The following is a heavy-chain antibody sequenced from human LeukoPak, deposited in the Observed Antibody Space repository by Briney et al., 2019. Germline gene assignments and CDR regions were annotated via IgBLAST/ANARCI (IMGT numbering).Heavy chain of an antibody. CDR1: GYIFTSYG. V-gene: IGHV1-18*01. CDR3: ARGMVTAYYYDSSGYYPNDY. CDR2: ISVYNGNT. J-gene: IGHJ4*02. Sequence: ASVKVSCKASGYIFTSYGVTWVRQAPGQGLEWMGWISVYNGNTNYAQKLQGRVTMTTDISTSTAYTELRSLRSGDTAVYYCARGMVTAYYYDSSGYYPNDYWGQGTLVTVSS. D-gene: IGHD3-22*01.